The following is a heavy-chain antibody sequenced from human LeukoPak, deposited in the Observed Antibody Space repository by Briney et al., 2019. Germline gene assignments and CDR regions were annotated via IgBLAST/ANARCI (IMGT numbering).Heavy chain of an antibody. J-gene: IGHJ5*02. Sequence: PGGSLRLSCAASGFTFSRYWLHWVRQAPGKGLVWVSSINGDGSSIIYADSVKGRSTISRDNAKNTLYLQMNSLRVEDTAVYYCAREYTSSSPSGWFDPWGQGTLVTVSS. V-gene: IGHV3-74*01. D-gene: IGHD6-13*01. CDR2: INGDGSSI. CDR3: AREYTSSSPSGWFDP. CDR1: GFTFSRYW.